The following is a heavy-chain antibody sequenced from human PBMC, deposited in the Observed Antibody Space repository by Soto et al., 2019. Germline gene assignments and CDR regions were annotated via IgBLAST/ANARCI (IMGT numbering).Heavy chain of an antibody. D-gene: IGHD3-3*01. V-gene: IGHV3-30-3*01. Sequence: PGGSLRLSCAASGFTFSSHAMHWVRLAPGKGLEWVVVISYDGSKIYYAESVKGRFTISRDNSKNTLYLQVNSLTAEDTAVYFCARDGEDVLRNIPGDAFDIWGQGTMVTVSS. J-gene: IGHJ3*02. CDR1: GFTFSSHA. CDR2: ISYDGSKI. CDR3: ARDGEDVLRNIPGDAFDI.